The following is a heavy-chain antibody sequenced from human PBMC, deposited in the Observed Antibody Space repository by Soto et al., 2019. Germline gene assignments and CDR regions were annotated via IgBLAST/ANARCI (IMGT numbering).Heavy chain of an antibody. J-gene: IGHJ4*02. CDR1: GFTFSSSG. CDR2: VWFDGSNE. Sequence: PGGSMRLACAASGFTFSSSGMHWVRQAPGKGLEWVAVVWFDGSNEYYADSVKGRFTISRDNSKNTLYLQMNSLRAEDTAVYYCARDGYSYAHSDYWGQGALVTVSS. D-gene: IGHD5-18*01. CDR3: ARDGYSYAHSDY. V-gene: IGHV3-33*01.